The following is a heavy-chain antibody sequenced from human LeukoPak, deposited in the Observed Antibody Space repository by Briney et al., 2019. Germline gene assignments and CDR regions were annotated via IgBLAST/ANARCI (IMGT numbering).Heavy chain of an antibody. J-gene: IGHJ4*02. V-gene: IGHV3-7*03. CDR3: AKWGPYDILTGRIN. D-gene: IGHD3-9*01. Sequence: GSLRLSCAASGFTFINYWMTWVRQAPGKGLEWVANIKPDESEKYYVGSVKGRFTISRDNAKNSLYLQMNSLRAEDTAVYYCAKWGPYDILTGRINWGQGTLVTVSS. CDR2: IKPDESEK. CDR1: GFTFINYW.